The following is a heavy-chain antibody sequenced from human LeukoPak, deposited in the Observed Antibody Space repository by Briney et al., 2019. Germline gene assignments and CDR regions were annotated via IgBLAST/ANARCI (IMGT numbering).Heavy chain of an antibody. D-gene: IGHD6-13*01. V-gene: IGHV1-3*01. Sequence: GASVKVSCKASGYTFTSYAMHWVRQAPGQRLEWMGWINAGNGNTKYSQKFQGRVTMTRNTSISTAYMELSSLRSEDTAVYYCARGHIAAAGADYWGQGTLVTVSS. J-gene: IGHJ4*02. CDR2: INAGNGNT. CDR3: ARGHIAAAGADY. CDR1: GYTFTSYA.